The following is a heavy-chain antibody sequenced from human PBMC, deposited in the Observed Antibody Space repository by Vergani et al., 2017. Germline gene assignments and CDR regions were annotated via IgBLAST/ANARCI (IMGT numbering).Heavy chain of an antibody. CDR2: INWNSDSI. Sequence: EVQLVKSGGGLVQPGRSLRLSCAASGFTFDDYAMHWVRQAPGKGLEWVSGINWNSDSIAYADSVKGRFTISRDNAKNSLYLQMNSLRAEDTALYYCARDYGSGPPQSRRLLYDIGWFDPWGQGTLVTVSS. CDR1: GFTFDDYA. J-gene: IGHJ5*02. V-gene: IGHV3-9*01. D-gene: IGHD3-10*01. CDR3: ARDYGSGPPQSRRLLYDIGWFDP.